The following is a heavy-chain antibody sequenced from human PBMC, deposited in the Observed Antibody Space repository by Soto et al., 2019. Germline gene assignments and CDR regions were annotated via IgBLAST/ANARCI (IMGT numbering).Heavy chain of an antibody. CDR1: GFTFSSYG. CDR3: AKGFYDSVGYVIDY. V-gene: IGHV3-33*06. J-gene: IGHJ4*02. CDR2: IWFDGSNK. D-gene: IGHD3-22*01. Sequence: QVQLEESGGGVVQPGRSLRLSCAASGFTFSSYGMHWVRQAPGKGLEWVALIWFDGSNKYYADSVKGRFTISRDNSKNTLYLQMNSLRAEDTAVYYCAKGFYDSVGYVIDYWGQGTLVTVSS.